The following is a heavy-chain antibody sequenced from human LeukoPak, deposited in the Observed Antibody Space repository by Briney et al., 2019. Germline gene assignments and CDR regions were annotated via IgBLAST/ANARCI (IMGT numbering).Heavy chain of an antibody. CDR3: AKGDSITMVRGRMDV. V-gene: IGHV3-30*18. J-gene: IGHJ6*04. CDR1: GFPFSSYG. CDR2: ISYDGSNK. D-gene: IGHD3-10*01. Sequence: GGSLRLSCAASGFPFSSYGMHWVRQAPGKGLEWVAVISYDGSNKYYADSVKGRFTISRDNSKNTLYLQMNSLRAEDTAVYYCAKGDSITMVRGRMDVWGEGTTVTVSS.